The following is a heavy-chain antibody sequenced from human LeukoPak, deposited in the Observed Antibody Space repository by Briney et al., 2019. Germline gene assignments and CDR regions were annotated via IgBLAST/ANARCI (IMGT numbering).Heavy chain of an antibody. V-gene: IGHV3-7*01. D-gene: IGHD3-3*01. CDR1: GFTFSSYW. Sequence: GGSLRLSCAASGFTFSSYWMSWVRQAPGKGLEWVANIKQDGSEKYYVDSVKGRLTISRDNAKNSLYLQMNSLRAEDTAVYYCARDLVYYDFWSGYNYFDYWGQGTLVTVSS. CDR2: IKQDGSEK. J-gene: IGHJ4*02. CDR3: ARDLVYYDFWSGYNYFDY.